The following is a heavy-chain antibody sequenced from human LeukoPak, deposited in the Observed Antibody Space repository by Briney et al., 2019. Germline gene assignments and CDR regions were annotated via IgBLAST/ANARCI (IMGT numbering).Heavy chain of an antibody. Sequence: GGSLRLSCTASGFTFGDYAMSWVRQAPGKGLEWVGFIRSKAYGGTTEYAASVKGRFTISRDDSKSIAYLQMNSLKTEDTAVYYCTRDERYYGSGSYYNIYYYYYGMDVWGQGTTVTVSS. CDR2: IRSKAYGGTT. D-gene: IGHD3-10*01. CDR3: TRDERYYGSGSYYNIYYYYYGMDV. V-gene: IGHV3-49*04. J-gene: IGHJ6*02. CDR1: GFTFGDYA.